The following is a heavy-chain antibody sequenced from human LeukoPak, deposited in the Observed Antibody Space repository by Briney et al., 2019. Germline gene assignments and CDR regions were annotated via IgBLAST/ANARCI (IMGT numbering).Heavy chain of an antibody. CDR3: ARVGCYYGSSGYDYFDY. Sequence: SETLSLTCTVSGGSISSYYWSWIRQPPGKGLEWIGCIYYSGSTNYNPSLKSRVTISVDTSKNQFSVKLTSVTAADTAAYYCARVGCYYGSSGYDYFDYWGQGTLVTVSS. V-gene: IGHV4-59*01. D-gene: IGHD3-22*01. CDR1: GGSISSYY. CDR2: IYYSGST. J-gene: IGHJ4*02.